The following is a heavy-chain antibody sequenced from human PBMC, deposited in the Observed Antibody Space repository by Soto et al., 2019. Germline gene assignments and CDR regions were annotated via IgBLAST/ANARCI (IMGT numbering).Heavy chain of an antibody. Sequence: QVQLVQSGAEVKKPGASVKVSCKASGYTFASYAISWMRQAPGQGLEWMGWISAYNGNTNYAQKLQRRLTXXTDTSTSTAYMELRSLRSDDTAVYYCARDPPPPDYWGQGTLVTVSS. CDR2: ISAYNGNT. CDR3: ARDPPPPDY. CDR1: GYTFASYA. J-gene: IGHJ4*02. V-gene: IGHV1-18*01.